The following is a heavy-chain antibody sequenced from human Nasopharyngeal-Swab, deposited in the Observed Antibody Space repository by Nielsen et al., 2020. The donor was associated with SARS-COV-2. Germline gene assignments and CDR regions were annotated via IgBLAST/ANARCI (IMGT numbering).Heavy chain of an antibody. CDR3: ARARGINLGLGVVGDMDV. CDR2: IGTEGDT. CDR1: GFTFSSYD. D-gene: IGHD3-3*01. V-gene: IGHV3-13*01. J-gene: IGHJ6*03. Sequence: GESLKTSCAASGFTFSSYDMHWVREATEKGLEWVSSIGTEGDTHYPDSVKGRFTITRENAKSPLYLQMNIVRAEDTGVYYCARARGINLGLGVVGDMDVWGKGTTVTVSS.